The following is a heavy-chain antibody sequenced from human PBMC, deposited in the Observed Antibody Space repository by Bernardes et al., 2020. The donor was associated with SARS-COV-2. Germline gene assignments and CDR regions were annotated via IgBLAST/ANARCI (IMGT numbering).Heavy chain of an antibody. Sequence: GGSLRLSCAASGFTFSSYSMNWVRQAPGKGLEWVSSISSSSSYIYYADSVKGRFTISRDNAKNSLYLQMNSLRAEDTAVYYCARDSGITMIVVVEEGAFDIWGQGTMVTVSS. J-gene: IGHJ3*02. CDR3: ARDSGITMIVVVEEGAFDI. CDR1: GFTFSSYS. CDR2: ISSSSSYI. V-gene: IGHV3-21*01. D-gene: IGHD3-22*01.